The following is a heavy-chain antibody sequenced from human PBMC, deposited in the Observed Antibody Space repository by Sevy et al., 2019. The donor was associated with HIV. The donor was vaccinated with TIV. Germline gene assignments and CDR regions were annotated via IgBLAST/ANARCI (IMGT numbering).Heavy chain of an antibody. V-gene: IGHV1-18*01. CDR1: GYTFTSYG. J-gene: IGHJ4*02. D-gene: IGHD6-19*01. Sequence: ASVKVSCKASGYTFTSYGISWVRQAPGQGLEWMGWISAYNGNTNYAQKLQGRVTMTTDTSTRKAYMELRSLRSDDTAVYYCARDRGIAVAGIVDYWGQGTLVTVSS. CDR2: ISAYNGNT. CDR3: ARDRGIAVAGIVDY.